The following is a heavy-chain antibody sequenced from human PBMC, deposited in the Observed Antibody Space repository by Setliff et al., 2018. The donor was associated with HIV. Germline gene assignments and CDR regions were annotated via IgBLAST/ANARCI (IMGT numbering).Heavy chain of an antibody. Sequence: ASVKVSCKASGGTFSSYAITWVRQAPGQGLEWMGWISGYNRKTTYAQKFQDRVTMTMDPSTSTAFMDLRSLTSADTAVYYCARFLRGEHFASWKSNHYFDLWGRGTLVTVSS. J-gene: IGHJ2*01. CDR2: ISGYNRKT. V-gene: IGHV1-18*01. CDR3: ARFLRGEHFASWKSNHYFDL. CDR1: GGTFSSYA. D-gene: IGHD1-1*01.